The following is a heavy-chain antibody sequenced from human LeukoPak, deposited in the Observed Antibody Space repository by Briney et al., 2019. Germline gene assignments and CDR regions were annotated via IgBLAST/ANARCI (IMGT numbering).Heavy chain of an antibody. D-gene: IGHD3-16*01. J-gene: IGHJ4*02. CDR2: IWNAGTNP. Sequence: PAGTLRLSCAASGFSFSTYGMHWVRQAPGKGLEWVALIWNAGTNPYYADSVKGRFTISRDNSKNTLYLQMNSLRAEDTAVYYCVGDTPPGGDYYLDYWGQGTLVIVSS. CDR1: GFSFSTYG. CDR3: VGDTPPGGDYYLDY. V-gene: IGHV3-33*01.